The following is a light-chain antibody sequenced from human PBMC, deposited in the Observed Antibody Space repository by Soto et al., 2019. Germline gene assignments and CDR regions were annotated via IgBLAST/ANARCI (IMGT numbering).Light chain of an antibody. V-gene: IGKV3-11*01. CDR1: QSVSNY. J-gene: IGKJ1*01. Sequence: EIVLTQSRASLSLSPGERATVSCRASQSVSNYLAWYQQKPGQAPRLLIYDASNRATGIPARFSVSGSGTDFTLTISSLEPEDFAVYYCQQRSDWPLTFCQGTKVDIK. CDR3: QQRSDWPLT. CDR2: DAS.